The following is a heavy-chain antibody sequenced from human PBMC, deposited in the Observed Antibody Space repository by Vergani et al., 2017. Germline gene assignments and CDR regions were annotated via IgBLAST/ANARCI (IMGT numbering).Heavy chain of an antibody. CDR3: ARSELGIWYFDL. D-gene: IGHD7-27*01. Sequence: QVQLVESGGGVVQPGRSLRLSCAASGFTFSSYGMHWVRQAPGKGLEWVAVIWYDGSNKYYADSVKGRFTISRDNSKNTLYLQMNSLIAEDPAVYYCARSELGIWYFDLWGRGTLVTVSS. CDR1: GFTFSSYG. J-gene: IGHJ2*01. CDR2: IWYDGSNK. V-gene: IGHV3-33*01.